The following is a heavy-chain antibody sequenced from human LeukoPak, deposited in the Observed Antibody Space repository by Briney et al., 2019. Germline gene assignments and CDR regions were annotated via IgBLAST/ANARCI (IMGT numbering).Heavy chain of an antibody. CDR3: ARFRPRYCSGGSCYLDY. CDR1: GFTFSSYG. V-gene: IGHV3-20*01. CDR2: INWNGGST. Sequence: GGSLRLSCAASGFTFSSYGMSWVRQAPGKGLEWVSGINWNGGSTGYADSVKGRFTISRDNAKNSLYLQMNSLRAEDTALYHCARFRPRYCSGGSCYLDYWGQGTLVTVSS. D-gene: IGHD2-15*01. J-gene: IGHJ4*02.